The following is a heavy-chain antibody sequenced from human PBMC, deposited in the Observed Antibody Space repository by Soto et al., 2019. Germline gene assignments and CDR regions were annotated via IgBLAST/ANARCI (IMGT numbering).Heavy chain of an antibody. CDR1: GGSISSYY. J-gene: IGHJ6*02. CDR2: IYYSGST. V-gene: IGHV4-59*01. D-gene: IGHD6-13*01. CDR3: ARCSSSWTGGYYYYYGMDV. Sequence: SETLSRVCTVSGGSISSYYWSWSRQPPGKGLEWIGYIYYSGSTNYNPSLKSRVTISVDTSKNQFSLKLSSVTAADTAVYYCARCSSSWTGGYYYYYGMDVWGQGTTVTVSS.